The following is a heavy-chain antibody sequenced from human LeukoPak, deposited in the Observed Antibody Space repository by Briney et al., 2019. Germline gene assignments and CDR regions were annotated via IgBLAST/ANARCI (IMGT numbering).Heavy chain of an antibody. D-gene: IGHD5-24*01. V-gene: IGHV1-24*01. Sequence: ASVKVSCKVSGYTLTELSMHWVRQAPGKGLEWMGGFDPEDGETIYAQKFQGRVAITADKSTSTAYMELSSLRSEDTAVYYCARSPSPVEMATNWGQGTLVTVSS. J-gene: IGHJ4*02. CDR3: ARSPSPVEMATN. CDR2: FDPEDGET. CDR1: GYTLTELS.